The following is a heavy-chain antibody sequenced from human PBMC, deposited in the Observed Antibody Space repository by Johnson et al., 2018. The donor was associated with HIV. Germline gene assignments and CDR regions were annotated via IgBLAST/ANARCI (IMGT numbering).Heavy chain of an antibody. Sequence: MQLVESGGGLVQPGGSLRLSCAASGFTFSTYAMSWVRQAPGKGLEWVSLISWDGGSTYYADSVKGRFTISRDNSKNTLYLQMNSLRAEDTAVYYCARVRTAAGFDAFDIWGQGTMVTVSS. V-gene: IGHV3-23*04. CDR2: ISWDGGST. J-gene: IGHJ3*02. CDR3: ARVRTAAGFDAFDI. CDR1: GFTFSTYA. D-gene: IGHD6-13*01.